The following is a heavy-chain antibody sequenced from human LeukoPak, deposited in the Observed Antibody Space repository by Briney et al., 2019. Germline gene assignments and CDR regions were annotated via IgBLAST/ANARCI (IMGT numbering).Heavy chain of an antibody. Sequence: GASVKVCCKASGYTFTTYLIHWVRQAPGQGLEWMGELHPVTGGTNYAQKFQGRVTMTRDTSTSTVYLELSSLTSEDTAVYFCARDPANGRPDAYDIWGQGTRVTVSS. J-gene: IGHJ3*02. CDR2: LHPVTGGT. V-gene: IGHV1-46*01. D-gene: IGHD1-26*01. CDR3: ARDPANGRPDAYDI. CDR1: GYTFTTYL.